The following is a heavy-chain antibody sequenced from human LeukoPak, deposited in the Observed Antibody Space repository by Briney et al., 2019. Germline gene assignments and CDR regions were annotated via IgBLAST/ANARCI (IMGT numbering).Heavy chain of an antibody. J-gene: IGHJ5*02. CDR1: GFTFGHYA. D-gene: IGHD2-21*01. V-gene: IGHV3-23*01. CDR2: ISGSSGST. CDR3: AKDYSIIKPEVGDPLDH. Sequence: GGSLRLSCAASGFTFGHYAMSWVRQAPGKGLEWVSGISGSSGSTYYANSVKGRFTISSDNSKNTLFLQMDSLRAEDTAIYYCAKDYSIIKPEVGDPLDHWGQGTLVTVSS.